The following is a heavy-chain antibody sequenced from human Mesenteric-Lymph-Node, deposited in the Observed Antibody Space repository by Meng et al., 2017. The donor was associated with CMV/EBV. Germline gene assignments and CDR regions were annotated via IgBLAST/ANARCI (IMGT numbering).Heavy chain of an antibody. CDR2: IWYDGSNK. V-gene: IGHV3-33*06. CDR3: AKDVCTSTTCYDYFDY. J-gene: IGHJ4*02. D-gene: IGHD2-2*01. Sequence: GESLKISCAASGFTFSSYGMHWVRQAPGKGLEWVAVIWYDGSNKYYADSVKGRFTISRDNSKNTLYLQMNSLRAEDTAVYYCAKDVCTSTTCYDYFDYWGQGTLVTVSS. CDR1: GFTFSSYG.